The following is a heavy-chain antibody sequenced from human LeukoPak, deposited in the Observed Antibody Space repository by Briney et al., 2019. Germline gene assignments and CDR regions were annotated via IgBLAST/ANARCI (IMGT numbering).Heavy chain of an antibody. CDR3: ARGHGDNWNHE. CDR1: GGSISSGGYF. J-gene: IGHJ4*02. D-gene: IGHD1-14*01. Sequence: PSETLSLTCTVSGGSISSGGYFWSWIRQPPGKGLEWIGYIYHSGSTYYNPSLKSRVTISVDRSKNQFSLKLSSVTAADTAVYYCARGHGDNWNHEWGQGTLVTVSS. CDR2: IYHSGST. V-gene: IGHV4-30-2*01.